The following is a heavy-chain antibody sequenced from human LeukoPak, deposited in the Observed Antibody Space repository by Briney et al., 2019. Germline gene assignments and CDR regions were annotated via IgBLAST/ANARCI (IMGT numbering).Heavy chain of an antibody. V-gene: IGHV3-11*04. CDR3: ARDRRITIFGVAVGGPKYNWFDP. CDR2: ISTGATTI. D-gene: IGHD3-3*01. Sequence: GGSLRLSCAASGFIFGDNYMSWIRQAPGKGLEWVSYISTGATTIYYADSVKGRFSISRDDAKNSLYLQMDSLRAEDTAVYYCARDRRITIFGVAVGGPKYNWFDPWGQGTLVTVSS. CDR1: GFIFGDNY. J-gene: IGHJ5*02.